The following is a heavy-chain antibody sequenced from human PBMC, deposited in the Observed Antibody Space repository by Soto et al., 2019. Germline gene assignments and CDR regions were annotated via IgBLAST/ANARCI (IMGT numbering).Heavy chain of an antibody. V-gene: IGHV3-33*01. CDR1: GFTFSSYG. CDR2: IWYDGSNK. J-gene: IGHJ4*02. CDR3: ARVRGYSYGFFDY. Sequence: PGGALRLSCAASGFTFSSYGMHWVRQAPGKGLEWVAVIWYDGSNKYYADSVKGRFTISRDNSKNTLYPQMNSLRAEDTAVYYCARVRGYSYGFFDYWGQGTLVTVSS. D-gene: IGHD5-18*01.